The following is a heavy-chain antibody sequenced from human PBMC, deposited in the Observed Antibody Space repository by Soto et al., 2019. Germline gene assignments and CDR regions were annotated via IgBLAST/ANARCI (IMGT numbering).Heavy chain of an antibody. J-gene: IGHJ4*02. CDR1: GGSISSGGYY. CDR3: ARDLFRLRFLEWSPFLDY. Sequence: SETLSLTCTVSGGSISSGGYYWSWIRQHPGKGLEWIGYIYYSGSTYYNPSLKSRVTISVDTSKNQFSLKLSSVTAADTAVYYCARDLFRLRFLEWSPFLDYWGQGTLVTVSS. V-gene: IGHV4-31*03. D-gene: IGHD3-3*01. CDR2: IYYSGST.